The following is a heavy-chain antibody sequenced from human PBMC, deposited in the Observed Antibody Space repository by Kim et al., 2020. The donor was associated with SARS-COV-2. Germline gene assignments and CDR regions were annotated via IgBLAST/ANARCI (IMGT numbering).Heavy chain of an antibody. Sequence: GGSLRLSCAASGFTFSSYGMHWVRQAPGKGLEWVAVISYDGSNKYYADSVKGRFTISRDNSKNTLYLQMNSLRAEDTAVYYCAKELGAYCSSTSCYGYDYWGQGTLVTVSS. CDR2: ISYDGSNK. CDR1: GFTFSSYG. CDR3: AKELGAYCSSTSCYGYDY. J-gene: IGHJ4*02. V-gene: IGHV3-30*18. D-gene: IGHD2-2*01.